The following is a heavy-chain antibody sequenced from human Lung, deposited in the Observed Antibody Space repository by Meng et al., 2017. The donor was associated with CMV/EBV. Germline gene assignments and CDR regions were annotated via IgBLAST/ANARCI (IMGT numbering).Heavy chain of an antibody. Sequence: SETLSLTCTVSGGSISSSSYYWGWIRQPPGKGLEWIGSIYYSGSTYYNPSLKSRVTISVDTSKNQFFLKLSSVTAADTAVYYCSGHWWETTHNWYFDLWGRGXLVTVSS. CDR2: IYYSGST. J-gene: IGHJ2*01. CDR3: SGHWWETTHNWYFDL. V-gene: IGHV4-39*01. CDR1: GGSISSSSYY. D-gene: IGHD1-26*01.